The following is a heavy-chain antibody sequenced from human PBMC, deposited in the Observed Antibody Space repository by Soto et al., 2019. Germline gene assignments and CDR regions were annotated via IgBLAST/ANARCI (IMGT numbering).Heavy chain of an antibody. V-gene: IGHV2-70*18. J-gene: IGHJ6*02. CDR3: ARTYYYDSSGWYGMDV. Sequence: TLSLTCTVSGGSISSYYWSWIRQPPGKALEWLALIDWDDEKYYSTSLKTRLTISKDTSKNQVVLTMTNMDPVDTATYYCARTYYYDSSGWYGMDVWGQGTTVTVSS. CDR1: GGSISSYYW. CDR2: IDWDDEK. D-gene: IGHD3-22*01.